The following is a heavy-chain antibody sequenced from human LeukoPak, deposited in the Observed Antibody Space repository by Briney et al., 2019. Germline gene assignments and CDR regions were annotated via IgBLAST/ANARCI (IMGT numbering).Heavy chain of an antibody. D-gene: IGHD6-13*01. J-gene: IGHJ5*02. CDR3: ATEFSWYENFSTTSYNWFDP. CDR1: GYTLTELS. CDR2: FDTEDGET. V-gene: IGHV1-24*01. Sequence: ASVKVSCKVSGYTLTELSMHWVRQAPGKGLEWMGGFDTEDGETIYAQKFQGRVTMTEDTSTDTAYMELSSLRSEDTAVYYCATEFSWYENFSTTSYNWFDPWGQGTLVTVSS.